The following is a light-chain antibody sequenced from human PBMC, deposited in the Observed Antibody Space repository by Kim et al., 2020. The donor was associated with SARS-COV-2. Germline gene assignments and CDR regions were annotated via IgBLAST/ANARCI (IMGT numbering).Light chain of an antibody. CDR1: QSLTSNS. Sequence: EIELTQSPSTLSLSPGHRATLSCRASQSLTSNSLSWHQQRHDQATRLLIYGASNRDPTTSDRFSGSGSGTDFPLTSSRLQPDDSAVYFYQQYTNPPNTFGQGTKVDIK. CDR2: GAS. J-gene: IGKJ2*01. CDR3: QQYTNPPNT. V-gene: IGKV3-20*01.